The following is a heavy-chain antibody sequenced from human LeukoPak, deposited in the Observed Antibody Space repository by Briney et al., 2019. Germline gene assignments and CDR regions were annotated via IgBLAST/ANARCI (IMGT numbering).Heavy chain of an antibody. Sequence: GGTLRLSRAASGFTFSSYWMSWVRQAPGKGLEWVANIKQDGSEKYYVDSVKGRFTISRDNAKNSLYLQMNSLRAEDTAVYYCARVEGITGTTIYYYYYMDVWGKGTTVTVSS. CDR1: GFTFSSYW. CDR3: ARVEGITGTTIYYYYYMDV. V-gene: IGHV3-7*01. J-gene: IGHJ6*03. D-gene: IGHD1-7*01. CDR2: IKQDGSEK.